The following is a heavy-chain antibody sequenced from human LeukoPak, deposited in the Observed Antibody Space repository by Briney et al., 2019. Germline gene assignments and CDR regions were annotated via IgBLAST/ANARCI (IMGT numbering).Heavy chain of an antibody. CDR3: ARSLRNAFDI. J-gene: IGHJ3*02. CDR2: ISSSGSTI. Sequence: GGSLRLSCAASGFTFSSYEMNWVRQAPGKGLEWVSYISSSGSTIYYADSVKGRFTISSDNANNSLYLQMNSLRAEDTAVYYCARSLRNAFDIWGQGTMVTVSS. D-gene: IGHD3-3*01. V-gene: IGHV3-48*03. CDR1: GFTFSSYE.